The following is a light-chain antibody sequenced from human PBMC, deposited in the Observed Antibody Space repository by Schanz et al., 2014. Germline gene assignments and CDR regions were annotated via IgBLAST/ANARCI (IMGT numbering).Light chain of an antibody. CDR1: TGPVTSGHW. V-gene: IGLV7-46*01. J-gene: IGLJ3*02. CDR3: LLFSIDVRPRV. CDR2: DTT. Sequence: QAVVTQEPSLPFSPFFPVTLTCGSSTGPVTSGHWPYWFQQKPGQAPRTLIFDTTYKHPWTPARFSGSILGGKAALTLSGAQPEDEADYYCLLFSIDVRPRVFGGGTKLTVL.